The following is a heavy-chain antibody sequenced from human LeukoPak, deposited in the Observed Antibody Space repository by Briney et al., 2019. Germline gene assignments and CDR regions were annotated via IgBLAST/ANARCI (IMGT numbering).Heavy chain of an antibody. CDR3: ARGKYFYDDSASLNRASRTAFDM. Sequence: SETLSLTCSVSLDSTTSYFWGWIRQSPGKGPEWLACVYKSGQIDYNSSLRSRLFVSVDRSKAQLSLRLRSVTAADTAVYYCARGKYFYDDSASLNRASRTAFDMWAQGTTVIVSS. CDR1: LDSTTSYF. J-gene: IGHJ3*02. V-gene: IGHV4-59*01. D-gene: IGHD3-3*01. CDR2: VYKSGQI.